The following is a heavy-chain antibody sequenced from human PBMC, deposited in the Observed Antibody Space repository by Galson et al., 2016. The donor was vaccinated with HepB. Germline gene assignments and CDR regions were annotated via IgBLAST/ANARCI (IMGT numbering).Heavy chain of an antibody. CDR3: ARQNGNKWDY. Sequence: SLRLSCAASGFTFSSYAMTRVRQAPGKGLMWVSRIYNDGSDTNYADSVKGRFTISRDNAKNTLYLQMNSLRVEDTAVYYCARQNGNKWDYWGQGTLVSVS. CDR2: IYNDGSDT. D-gene: IGHD5-24*01. CDR1: GFTFSSYA. V-gene: IGHV3-74*01. J-gene: IGHJ4*02.